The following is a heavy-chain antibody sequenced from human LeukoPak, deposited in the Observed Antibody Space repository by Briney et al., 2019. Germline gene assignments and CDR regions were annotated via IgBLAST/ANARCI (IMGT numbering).Heavy chain of an antibody. V-gene: IGHV3-74*01. J-gene: IGHJ4*02. D-gene: IGHD1-20*01. CDR3: AAYNWNYPDY. CDR1: GFSFSTYY. Sequence: GGSLRLSCAASGFSFSTYYMYWVRQAPGKGLVWVSRIETDGSTTAHADSVKGRFTISRDNAKNTLYLQMNSLRAEDTAMYYCAAYNWNYPDYWGQGTLVTVSS. CDR2: IETDGSTT.